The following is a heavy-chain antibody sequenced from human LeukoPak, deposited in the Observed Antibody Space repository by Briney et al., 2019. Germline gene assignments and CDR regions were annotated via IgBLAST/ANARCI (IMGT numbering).Heavy chain of an antibody. Sequence: GASVKVSCTAFDYTFTTYGINWVRQAPGQGLEWMGWIGPYNINTHYAQKVQGRVTMTTDTSTSTAYMELRSLRSDDTAVYYCAVTRDGSKTNCYVMDPWGQGTLVTVSS. CDR3: AVTRDGSKTNCYVMDP. D-gene: IGHD2-2*01. J-gene: IGHJ5*02. V-gene: IGHV1-18*04. CDR2: IGPYNINT. CDR1: DYTFTTYG.